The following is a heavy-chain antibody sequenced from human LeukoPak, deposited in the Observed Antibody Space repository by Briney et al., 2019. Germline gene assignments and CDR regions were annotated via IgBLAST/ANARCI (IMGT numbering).Heavy chain of an antibody. CDR1: GYSFTSYW. J-gene: IGHJ5*02. CDR2: IYPGDSDT. V-gene: IGHV5-51*01. CDR3: ARHFMDTIFGVVILPGGFDP. Sequence: HGESLKISCKGSGYSFTSYWIGWVRQMPGKGLEWMGIIYPGDSDTRYSPSFQGQVTISADKSISTAYLQWSSLKASDTAMYYCARHFMDTIFGVVILPGGFDPWGQGTLVTVSS. D-gene: IGHD3-3*01.